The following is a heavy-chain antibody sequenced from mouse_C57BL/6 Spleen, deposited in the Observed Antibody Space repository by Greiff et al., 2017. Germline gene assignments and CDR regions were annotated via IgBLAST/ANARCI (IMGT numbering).Heavy chain of an antibody. CDR3: ARSLYDYDRYFDY. Sequence: QVHVKQPGAELVKPGASVKLSCKASGYTFTSYWMHWVKQRPGQGLEWIGMIHPNSGSTNYNEKFKSKATLTVDKSSSTAYMQLSSLTSEDSAVYYCARSLYDYDRYFDYWGQGTTLTVSS. V-gene: IGHV1-64*01. D-gene: IGHD2-4*01. J-gene: IGHJ2*01. CDR1: GYTFTSYW. CDR2: IHPNSGST.